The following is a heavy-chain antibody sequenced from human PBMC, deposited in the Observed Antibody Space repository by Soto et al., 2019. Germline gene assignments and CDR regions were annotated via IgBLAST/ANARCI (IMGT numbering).Heavy chain of an antibody. D-gene: IGHD3-16*01. CDR1: GFTFSSYA. V-gene: IGHV3-23*01. CDR3: ARIVVSFGGVIGRIDY. J-gene: IGHJ4*02. Sequence: EVQLLESGGGLVQPGGSLRLSCAASGFTFSSYAMSWVRQAPGKGLEWVSAISGSGGSTYYADSVKGRFSISRDNSKNTLYLQMNRLRAEDTAVYYCARIVVSFGGVIGRIDYWGQGTLVPVSS. CDR2: ISGSGGST.